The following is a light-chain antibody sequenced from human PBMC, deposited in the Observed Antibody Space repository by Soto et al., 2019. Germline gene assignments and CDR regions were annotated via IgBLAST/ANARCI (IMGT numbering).Light chain of an antibody. V-gene: IGLV2-23*01. Sequence: QSVLAQPAPVTQSPAQSITISSTGNSDSVGSSSLVSWYQQHPRKAPKARLSEGHRRPSGVPDRCSGSSSVTTASLTISGLQADDEADYCCCLYVGASTYVFGTGTKVTVL. CDR3: CLYVGASTYV. J-gene: IGLJ1*01. CDR2: EGH. CDR1: SDSVGSSSL.